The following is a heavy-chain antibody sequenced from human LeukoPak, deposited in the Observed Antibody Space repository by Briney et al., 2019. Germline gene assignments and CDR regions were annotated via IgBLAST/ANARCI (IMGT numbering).Heavy chain of an antibody. D-gene: IGHD3-16*01. CDR2: ISSGSSTI. J-gene: IGHJ4*02. Sequence: GGSLRVSCAASGFTFSTYSMNWVRQAPGKGLEWLSYISSGSSTIYYADSVEGRFTISRDNAKNSLYLQMNSLRDEDTAVYYCARGETARVDYWGQGILVTVSS. V-gene: IGHV3-48*02. CDR3: ARGETARVDY. CDR1: GFTFSTYS.